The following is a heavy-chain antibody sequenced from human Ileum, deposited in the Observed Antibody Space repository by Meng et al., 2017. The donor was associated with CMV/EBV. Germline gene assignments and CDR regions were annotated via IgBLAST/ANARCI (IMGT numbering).Heavy chain of an antibody. Sequence: GESLKISCATSGLTFSTFWMSWFRQAPGKGLEWVAHIKQDGSAKYYVDSVRGRFTISRDNTENSLFLQMNTLRVEDTAVYYCATTSGSSYWGQGARVTVSS. V-gene: IGHV3-7*01. CDR3: ATTSGSSY. J-gene: IGHJ4*02. CDR1: GLTFSTFW. CDR2: IKQDGSAK. D-gene: IGHD6-6*01.